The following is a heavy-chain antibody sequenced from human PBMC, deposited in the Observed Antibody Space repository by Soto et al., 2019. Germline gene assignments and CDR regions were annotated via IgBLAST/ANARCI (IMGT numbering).Heavy chain of an antibody. CDR3: ARTMAACWTEFDY. V-gene: IGHV5-51*01. CDR2: IYPGDSDT. J-gene: IGHJ4*02. D-gene: IGHD2-21*01. Sequence: GESLKISCQASGYSFISSWIGWVRQMPGKGLEWMGIIYPGDSDTRYSPSFQGQVTISADKSTSTAYLQWSSLKASDTATHYCARTMAACWTEFDYWGQGGRVTV. CDR1: GYSFISSW.